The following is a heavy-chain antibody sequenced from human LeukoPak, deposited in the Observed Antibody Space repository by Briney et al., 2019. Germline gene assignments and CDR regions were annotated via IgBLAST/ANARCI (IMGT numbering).Heavy chain of an antibody. J-gene: IGHJ5*02. CDR1: GFTFSSYG. V-gene: IGHV3-30*02. D-gene: IGHD6-6*01. CDR3: ARDSPITRIAAPNWFDP. Sequence: GGSLRLSCAASGFTFSSYGMHWVRQAPGKGLEWVAFIRYDGSNKYYADSVKGRFTISRDNAKNSLYLQMNSLRAEDTAVYYCARDSPITRIAAPNWFDPWGQGTLVTVSS. CDR2: IRYDGSNK.